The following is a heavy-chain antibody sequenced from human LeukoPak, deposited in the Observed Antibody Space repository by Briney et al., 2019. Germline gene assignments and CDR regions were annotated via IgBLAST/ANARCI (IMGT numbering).Heavy chain of an antibody. CDR3: ASRLGYCSGGSRYSKRGYYYYMDV. Sequence: TETLSLTCTVSGGSISSSSYYWGWIRQPRGKGLEWIGSIYYSGSTYYNPSLKSRLTISVDTSKNQFSLKLSSVTAADTAVYYCASRLGYCSGGSRYSKRGYYYYMDVWGKGTTVTVSS. CDR2: IYYSGST. J-gene: IGHJ6*03. D-gene: IGHD2-15*01. CDR1: GGSISSSSYY. V-gene: IGHV4-39*01.